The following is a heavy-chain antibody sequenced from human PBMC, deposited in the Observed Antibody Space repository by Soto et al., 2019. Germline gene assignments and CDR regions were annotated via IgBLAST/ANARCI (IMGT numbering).Heavy chain of an antibody. J-gene: IGHJ4*02. Sequence: QVQLVQSGAEVKKPGSSVKVSCKASGGTFSSYTISWVRQAPGQGLEWMGRIIPILGIANYAQKFQGRVTITEHHSTSTAYMELSSLSSEDTAVYYCAREGFSGGRGCFDYWGQGTLVAVSS. CDR1: GGTFSSYT. CDR2: IIPILGIA. V-gene: IGHV1-69*08. D-gene: IGHD1-26*01. CDR3: AREGFSGGRGCFDY.